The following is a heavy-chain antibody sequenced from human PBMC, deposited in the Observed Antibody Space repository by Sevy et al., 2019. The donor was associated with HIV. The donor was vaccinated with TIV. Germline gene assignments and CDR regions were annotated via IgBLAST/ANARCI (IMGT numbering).Heavy chain of an antibody. J-gene: IGHJ4*02. D-gene: IGHD3-22*01. CDR1: GFTFSNYA. V-gene: IGHV3-23*01. CDR2: ISGSGGSGDKT. CDR3: TRKYDSSGYFDY. Sequence: GGSLRLPCAASGFTFSNYAMNWVRQAPGKGLEWVSGISGSGGSGDKTNYADSVKGRFTISRDDSKNSLYLQLNSLRAEDTAIYYCTRKYDSSGYFDYWGQGTLVTVSS.